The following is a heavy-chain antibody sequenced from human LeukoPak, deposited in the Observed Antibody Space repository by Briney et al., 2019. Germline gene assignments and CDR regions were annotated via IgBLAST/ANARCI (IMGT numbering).Heavy chain of an antibody. J-gene: IGHJ4*02. V-gene: IGHV1-46*01. CDR3: ARDQEGFDY. CDR2: IYPRDGST. CDR1: GYSFTSNY. Sequence: GASVKVSCKASGYSFTSNYIHWMRQAPGQGLEWMGMIYPRDGSTSYAQRFQDRVTVTRDTSTSTVHMELSGLRSEVTAVYYCARDQEGFDYWGQGTQVTVSS.